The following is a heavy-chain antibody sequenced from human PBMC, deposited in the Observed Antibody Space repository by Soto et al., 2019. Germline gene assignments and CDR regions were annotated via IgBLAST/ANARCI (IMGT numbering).Heavy chain of an antibody. V-gene: IGHV3-15*01. CDR1: GFTFSNAW. CDR2: IKSKTDGGTT. CDR3: TTLPHCSGGSCYFPYFDY. J-gene: IGHJ4*02. Sequence: GSLRLSCAASGFTFSNAWMSWVRQAPGKGLEWVGRIKSKTDGGTTDYAAPVKGRFTISRDDSKNTLYLQMNSLKTEDTAVYYCTTLPHCSGGSCYFPYFDYWGQGTLVTVSS. D-gene: IGHD2-15*01.